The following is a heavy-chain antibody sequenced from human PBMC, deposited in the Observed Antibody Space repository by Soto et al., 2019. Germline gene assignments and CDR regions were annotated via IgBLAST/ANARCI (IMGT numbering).Heavy chain of an antibody. CDR2: IRNKAYGVTT. J-gene: IGHJ6*02. Sequence: GGSLRLSCTTSGFTFSDYAICWFRQAPGKGLEWVGVIRNKAYGVTTDYAASVKGRFVISRDDSESTAYLQMNSVTTEDTAVYFCAKYTYTSRYSFFGMDAWGHGTTFTVSS. CDR3: AKYTYTSRYSFFGMDA. D-gene: IGHD2-2*02. CDR1: GFTFSDYA. V-gene: IGHV3-49*03.